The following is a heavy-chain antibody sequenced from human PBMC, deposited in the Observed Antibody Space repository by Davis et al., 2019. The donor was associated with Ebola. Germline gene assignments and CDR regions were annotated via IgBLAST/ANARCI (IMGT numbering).Heavy chain of an antibody. CDR2: ISGSGGST. J-gene: IGHJ6*04. V-gene: IGHV3-23*01. Sequence: PGGSLRLSCAASGFTFSDYYMSWIRQAPGKGLEWVSAISGSGGSTYYADSVKGRFTISRDNSKNTLYLQMNSLRAEDTAVYYCAKMQLDYYYYGMDVWGKGTTVTVSS. D-gene: IGHD5-18*01. CDR1: GFTFSDYY. CDR3: AKMQLDYYYYGMDV.